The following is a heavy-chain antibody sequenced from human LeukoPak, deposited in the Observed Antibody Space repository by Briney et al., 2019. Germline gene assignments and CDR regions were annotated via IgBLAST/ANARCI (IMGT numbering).Heavy chain of an antibody. J-gene: IGHJ2*01. CDR3: AREKGSMIVVRKTNCDFDL. Sequence: HPGGSLRLSCAASAFTFSNYWMSWVRQAPGKGLEWVANINQDGSEIYYVDSVKGRFTISRDNAKNSLYLQINSVRADDTAVYYCAREKGSMIVVRKTNCDFDLWGRGTLVTVSS. V-gene: IGHV3-7*01. D-gene: IGHD3-22*01. CDR2: INQDGSEI. CDR1: AFTFSNYW.